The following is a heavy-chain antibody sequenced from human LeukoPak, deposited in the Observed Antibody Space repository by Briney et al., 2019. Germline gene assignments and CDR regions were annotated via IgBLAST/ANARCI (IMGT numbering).Heavy chain of an antibody. V-gene: IGHV3-7*01. CDR1: GFIFSDYW. CDR3: ASALPADRFDY. J-gene: IGHJ4*02. CDR2: IKYHGTEK. Sequence: GGSLRLSCAASGFIFSDYWMSWVRQAPGKGLEWVANIKYHGTEKYYVDSVKGRFTISRDNAKNSLFLQMNSLRAEDTAVYYCASALPADRFDYWGQGALVTVSS. D-gene: IGHD2-2*01.